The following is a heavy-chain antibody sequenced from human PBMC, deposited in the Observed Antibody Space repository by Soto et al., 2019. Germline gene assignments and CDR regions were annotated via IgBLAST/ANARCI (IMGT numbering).Heavy chain of an antibody. CDR3: ARDGMGDIVEVPSHLTEDFHH. J-gene: IGHJ4*02. V-gene: IGHV1-69*01. CDR2: IIPISSTT. CDR1: GGNLSNYA. Sequence: QEQLVQSGAEVQKPGSSVKVSCKASGGNLSNYAINWVRQAPGQGLEWMGGIIPISSTTNYAQKFQGRVPFTADESTNTFYMELSNLRSEDTAMYYCARDGMGDIVEVPSHLTEDFHHWGQGTLVTVSS. D-gene: IGHD2-2*01.